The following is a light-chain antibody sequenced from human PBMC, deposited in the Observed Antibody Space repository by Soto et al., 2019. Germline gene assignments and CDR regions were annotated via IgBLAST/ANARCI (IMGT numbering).Light chain of an antibody. J-gene: IGKJ4*01. Sequence: EIVMTQSPATLSVSPGDRATLSCRASQSVSSKVTWYQQKPGQAPRLLIYDASNRATGIPARFSGGGSGTDFTLTISSLEPEDFATYFCQQADSFPLTFGGGTKVDIK. V-gene: IGKV3-11*01. CDR2: DAS. CDR3: QQADSFPLT. CDR1: QSVSSK.